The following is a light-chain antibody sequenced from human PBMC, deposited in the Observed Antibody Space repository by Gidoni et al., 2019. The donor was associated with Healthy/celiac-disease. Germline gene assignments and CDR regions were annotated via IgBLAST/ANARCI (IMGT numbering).Light chain of an antibody. J-gene: IGKJ4*01. CDR3: QQRSNWPPLT. CDR1: QSVSSY. V-gene: IGKV3-11*01. CDR2: DAS. Sequence: EIVFTQSPATLSLSPGERATPACRSSQSVSSYLAWYQQKPGQAPRLLIYDASNRATGIPARFSGSGSGTDFTLTISSLEPEDFAVDYCQQRSNWPPLTFGGGTKVEIK.